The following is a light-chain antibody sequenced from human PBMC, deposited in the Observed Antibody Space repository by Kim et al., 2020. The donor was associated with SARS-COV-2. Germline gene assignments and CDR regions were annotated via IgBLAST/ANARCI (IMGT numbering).Light chain of an antibody. V-gene: IGLV1-40*01. CDR1: FN. CDR2: ADL. Sequence: FNVHWYQQLPESAPKLLIYADLNRPSGVPDRFSGSKSGTSASLDINGLQADDEGIYYCQSHDSSLSGVVFGGGTQLTVL. J-gene: IGLJ2*01. CDR3: QSHDSSLSGVV.